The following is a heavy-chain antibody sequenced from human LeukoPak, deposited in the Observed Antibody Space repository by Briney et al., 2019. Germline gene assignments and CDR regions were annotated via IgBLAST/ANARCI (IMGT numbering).Heavy chain of an antibody. J-gene: IGHJ4*02. CDR1: GGCISRGNW. V-gene: IGHV4-4*02. CDR2: IYHSGST. CDR3: ARVLNGGSFDY. D-gene: IGHD2-15*01. Sequence: SGTLSLTCAVSGGCISRGNWWMWVRQPPGKGLEWIGEIYHSGSTNYNPSLKSRVAMSVDNSKNQFSLNLSSVTAADTAVYYCARVLNGGSFDYWGQGTLVTVSS.